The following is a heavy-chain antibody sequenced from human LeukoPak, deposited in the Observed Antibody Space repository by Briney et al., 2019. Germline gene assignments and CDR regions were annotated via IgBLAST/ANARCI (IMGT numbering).Heavy chain of an antibody. J-gene: IGHJ6*03. CDR3: ARSRKRYYYMDV. D-gene: IGHD1-1*01. V-gene: IGHV4-59*01. CDR2: IYYSGST. Sequence: SETLSLTCAVYGGSFSGYYWSWIRQPPGKGLEWIGYIYYSGSTNYNPSLKSRVTISVDTSKNQFSLKLSSATAADTAVYYCARSRKRYYYMDVWGKGTTVTISS. CDR1: GGSFSGYY.